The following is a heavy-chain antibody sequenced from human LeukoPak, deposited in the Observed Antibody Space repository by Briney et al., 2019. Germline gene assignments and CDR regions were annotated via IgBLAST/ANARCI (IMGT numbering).Heavy chain of an antibody. D-gene: IGHD6-13*01. Sequence: ASVKVSCKASGYTFTSYYINWVRQATGQGLEWMGWMNPNSGNTGYAQKFQGRVIMTRNTSISTAYMELSSLRSEDTAVYYRASWGTAAGPLQKVVGYYYSYYGMDVWGQGTTVTVSS. J-gene: IGHJ6*02. CDR3: ASWGTAAGPLQKVVGYYYSYYGMDV. CDR1: GYTFTSYY. CDR2: MNPNSGNT. V-gene: IGHV1-8*01.